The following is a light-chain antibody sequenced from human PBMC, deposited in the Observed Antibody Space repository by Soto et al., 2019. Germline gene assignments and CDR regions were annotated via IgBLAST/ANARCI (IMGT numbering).Light chain of an antibody. Sequence: EIVLTQSPGTLSLSPGERATLSCRSSHSVSSNYLAWYQQKPGQAPRLLIYDASSSATGIPDRFSGSGSGTDFTLTISRLEPVDFAVYYCQQYGISPTFGQGTKVEIK. CDR3: QQYGISPT. CDR2: DAS. J-gene: IGKJ1*01. CDR1: HSVSSNY. V-gene: IGKV3-20*01.